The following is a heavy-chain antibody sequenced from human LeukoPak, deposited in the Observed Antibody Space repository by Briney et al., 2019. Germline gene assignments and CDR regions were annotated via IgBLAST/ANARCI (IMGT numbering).Heavy chain of an antibody. V-gene: IGHV3-48*02. J-gene: IGHJ4*02. CDR3: ARRAYGDHSFDY. Sequence: GGSLRLSCAAPGFTFRSYSMNWVRQAPGKGLEWISYITSGSSPIYYAGSVKGRFTISRDNAKNSLYLQMNSLRDEDTAVYYCARRAYGDHSFDYWRQGTLVTVSS. D-gene: IGHD4-17*01. CDR1: GFTFRSYS. CDR2: ITSGSSPI.